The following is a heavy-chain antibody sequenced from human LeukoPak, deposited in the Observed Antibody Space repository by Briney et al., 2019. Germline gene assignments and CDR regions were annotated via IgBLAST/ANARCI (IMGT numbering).Heavy chain of an antibody. Sequence: GASVKVSCKVSGYTLTELSMHWVRQAPGKGLEWMGGFDPEDGETIYAQKFQGRVTMTTDTSTSTAYMELRNLRSDDTAVYYCAREGLGELTLDYWGQGTLVTVSS. CDR2: FDPEDGET. V-gene: IGHV1-24*01. J-gene: IGHJ4*02. D-gene: IGHD3-16*01. CDR1: GYTLTELS. CDR3: AREGLGELTLDY.